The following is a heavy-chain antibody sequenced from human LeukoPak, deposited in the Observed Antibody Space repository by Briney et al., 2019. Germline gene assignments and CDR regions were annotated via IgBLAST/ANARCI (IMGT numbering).Heavy chain of an antibody. Sequence: GGSLRLSCAASGFTFSSYGMHWVRQAPGKGLEWVAFIRYDGSNKYYADSVKGRFTISRDNSKNTLYLQMNSLRAEDTAVYYCARAGYSGSTIDPWGQGTLVTVSS. D-gene: IGHD5-12*01. V-gene: IGHV3-30*02. CDR2: IRYDGSNK. J-gene: IGHJ5*02. CDR1: GFTFSSYG. CDR3: ARAGYSGSTIDP.